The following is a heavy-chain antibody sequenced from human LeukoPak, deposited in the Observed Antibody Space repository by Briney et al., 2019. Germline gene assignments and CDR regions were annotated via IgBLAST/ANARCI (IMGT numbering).Heavy chain of an antibody. CDR1: GFTFSTYA. CDR3: AKVFFANSGPSFFDY. Sequence: GGSLRLSCSVSGFTFSTYAMSWVRQAPGKGLEWVSAISFSGDNTYYTDSVKGRFTISRDNSKNTVYLQMNSLRAEDTALYYCAKVFFANSGPSFFDYWGQGTLVAVSS. D-gene: IGHD6-25*01. CDR2: ISFSGDNT. V-gene: IGHV3-23*01. J-gene: IGHJ4*02.